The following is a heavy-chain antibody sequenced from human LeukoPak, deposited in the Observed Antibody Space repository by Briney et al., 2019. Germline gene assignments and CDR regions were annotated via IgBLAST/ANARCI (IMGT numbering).Heavy chain of an antibody. V-gene: IGHV1-3*01. J-gene: IGHJ6*04. Sequence: ASVKVSCKASGYTFTSYAMHWVRQAPGQRLEWMGWINAGNGNTKYSQKFQGRVTITRDTSASTAYMELSSLRSEDTAVYYCARGLGGRRVYYYYGMDVWGKGPTVTVSS. CDR2: INAGNGNT. CDR3: ARGLGGRRVYYYYGMDV. D-gene: IGHD3-16*01. CDR1: GYTFTSYA.